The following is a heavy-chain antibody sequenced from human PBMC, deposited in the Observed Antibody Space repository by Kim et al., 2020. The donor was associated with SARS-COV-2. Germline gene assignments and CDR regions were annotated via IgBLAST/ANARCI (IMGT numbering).Heavy chain of an antibody. J-gene: IGHJ4*02. D-gene: IGHD4-17*01. V-gene: IGHV4-34*01. CDR3: ARGRTQLRTRPTECDY. CDR2: INHSGST. Sequence: SETLSLTCAVYGGSFSGYYWSWIRQPPGKGLEWIGEINHSGSTNYNPSLKSRVTISVDTSKNQFSLKLSSVTAADTAVYYCARGRTQLRTRPTECDYWGQGTLVTVSS. CDR1: GGSFSGYY.